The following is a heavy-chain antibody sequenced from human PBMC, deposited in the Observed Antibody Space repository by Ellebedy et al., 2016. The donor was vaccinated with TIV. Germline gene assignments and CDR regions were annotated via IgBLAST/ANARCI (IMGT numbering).Heavy chain of an antibody. Sequence: GGSLRLSCKASGGTFSNNAINWVRQAPGQGLECMGRIIPILGMTNYAQKFQGRVTITADRSTSTVYMELSSLRSEDTTVYYCARGGHYYDSSGYLNMAFDIWGQGTMVTVSS. CDR3: ARGGHYYDSSGYLNMAFDI. J-gene: IGHJ3*02. V-gene: IGHV1-69*04. CDR1: GGTFSNNA. CDR2: IIPILGMT. D-gene: IGHD3-22*01.